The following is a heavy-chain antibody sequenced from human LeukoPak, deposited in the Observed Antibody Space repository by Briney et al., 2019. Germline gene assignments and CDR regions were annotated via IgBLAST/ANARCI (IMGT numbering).Heavy chain of an antibody. CDR2: ISYDGSNK. V-gene: IGHV3-30*03. D-gene: IGHD6-13*01. CDR1: GFTFSSYG. J-gene: IGHJ4*02. Sequence: PGGSLRLSCAASGFTFSSYGMHWVRQAPGKGLEWVAVISYDGSNKYYADSVKGRFTISRDNSKNTLYLQMNSLRAEDTAVYYCARDWYNSNWRPDYWGQGTLVTVSS. CDR3: ARDWYNSNWRPDY.